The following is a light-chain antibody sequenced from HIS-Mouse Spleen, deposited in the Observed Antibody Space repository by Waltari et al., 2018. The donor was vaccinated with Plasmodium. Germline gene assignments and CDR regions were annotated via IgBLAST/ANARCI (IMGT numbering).Light chain of an antibody. Sequence: QSALTQPRSVSGSPGQSVTIPCTGTRSDVGGYNYVSWYQQHPGKAPKLMIYDVSKRPSGVPDRFSGSKSGNTASLTISGLQAEDEADYYCCSYAGSYTVVFGGGTKLTVL. CDR1: RSDVGGYNY. V-gene: IGLV2-11*01. J-gene: IGLJ2*01. CDR2: DVS. CDR3: CSYAGSYTVV.